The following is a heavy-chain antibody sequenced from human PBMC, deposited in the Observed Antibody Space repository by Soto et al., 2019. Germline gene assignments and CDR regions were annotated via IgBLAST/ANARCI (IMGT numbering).Heavy chain of an antibody. Sequence: QVQLVESGGGVVQPGRSLRLSCAASGFTFSSYGMHWVRQAPGKGLEWVAVIWYDGSNKYYADSVKGRFTISRDNSKNTLYLQMNSLRAEDMAVYYCARGPKTTYYYDSSGYSNFDYWGQGTLVTVSS. CDR1: GFTFSSYG. V-gene: IGHV3-33*01. CDR3: ARGPKTTYYYDSSGYSNFDY. J-gene: IGHJ4*02. D-gene: IGHD3-22*01. CDR2: IWYDGSNK.